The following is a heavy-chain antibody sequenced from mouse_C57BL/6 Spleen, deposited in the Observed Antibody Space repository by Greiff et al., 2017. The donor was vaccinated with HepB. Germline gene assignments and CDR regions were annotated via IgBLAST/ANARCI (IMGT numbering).Heavy chain of an antibody. D-gene: IGHD1-1*01. CDR2: IYPGNSDT. J-gene: IGHJ3*01. Sequence: EVQLQESGTVLARPGASVKMSCKTSGYTFTSYWMHWVKQRPGQGLEWIGAIYPGNSDTSYNQKFKGKAKLTAVTSASTAYMELSSLTNEDSAVYYCTSSYYYGSSYEFAYWGQGTLVTVSA. CDR3: TSSYYYGSSYEFAY. CDR1: GYTFTSYW. V-gene: IGHV1-5*01.